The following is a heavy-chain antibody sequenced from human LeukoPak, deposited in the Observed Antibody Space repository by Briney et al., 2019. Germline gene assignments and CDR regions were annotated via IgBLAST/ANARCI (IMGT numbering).Heavy chain of an antibody. CDR3: ARGHGAVAESRFDP. CDR2: INPNSGGT. D-gene: IGHD6-19*01. Sequence: GASVKVSCKASGYTFTGCYRHWVRQAPGQGLEWMGWINPNSGGTNYAQKLQGRVTMTTDTSTSTAYMELRSLRSDDTAVYYCARGHGAVAESRFDPWGQGTLVTVSS. J-gene: IGHJ5*02. V-gene: IGHV1-2*02. CDR1: GYTFTGCY.